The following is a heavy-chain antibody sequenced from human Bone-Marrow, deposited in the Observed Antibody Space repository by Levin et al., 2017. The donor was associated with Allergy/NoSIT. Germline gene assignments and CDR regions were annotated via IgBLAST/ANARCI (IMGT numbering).Heavy chain of an antibody. J-gene: IGHJ4*02. CDR2: TSYVGSDE. CDR3: VTGSFDN. Sequence: GGSLRLSCAASGFTFSRYGMHWVRQAPGKGLEWVSVTSYVGSDEYYADSVKGRFTISRDNSKNTLYLQMNSLRPEDTALYYCVTGSFDNWGQGTLVTVSS. CDR1: GFTFSRYG. V-gene: IGHV3-30*03.